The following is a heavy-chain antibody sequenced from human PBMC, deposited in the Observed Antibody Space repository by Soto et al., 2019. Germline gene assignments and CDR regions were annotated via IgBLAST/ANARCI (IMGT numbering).Heavy chain of an antibody. CDR3: ARMYSSGSGWFHP. J-gene: IGHJ5*02. CDR1: GYFIGAGGYY. Sequence: QIELQESGPGLVKPSQTLSLTCFVSGYFIGAGGYYWSWIRHHPGKGLEWIGSFYSSGSIIYNPSLRSRVSITGDMSTNQFSMSLTSVPAADTARYYWARMYSSGSGWFHPWGQGTLVTVSS. D-gene: IGHD6-19*01. CDR2: FYSSGSI. V-gene: IGHV4-31*03.